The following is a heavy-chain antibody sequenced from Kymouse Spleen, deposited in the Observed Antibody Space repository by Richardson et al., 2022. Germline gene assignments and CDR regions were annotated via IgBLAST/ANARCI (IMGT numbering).Heavy chain of an antibody. J-gene: IGHJ4*02. CDR1: GGSISSSSYY. CDR2: IYYSGST. CDR3: AGIAAAGLSFDY. V-gene: IGHV4-39*01. D-gene: IGHD6-13*01. Sequence: QLQLQESGPGLVKPSETLSLTCTVSGGSISSSSYYWGWIRQPPGKGLEWIGSIYYSGSTYYNPSLKSRVTISVDTSKNQFSLKLSSVTAADTAVYYCAGIAAAGLSFDYWGQGTLVTVSS.